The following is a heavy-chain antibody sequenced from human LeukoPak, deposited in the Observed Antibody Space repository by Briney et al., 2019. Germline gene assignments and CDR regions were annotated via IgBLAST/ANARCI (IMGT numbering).Heavy chain of an antibody. D-gene: IGHD3-22*01. CDR3: AAHDSSGYWVPVTRFDY. CDR1: GFTFSSYG. V-gene: IGHV3-30*03. CDR2: ISYDGSNK. Sequence: PGGSLRLSCAASGFTFSSYGMHWVRQAPGKGLEWVAVISYDGSNKYDADSVKGRFTISRDNAKNSLYLQMNSLRAEDTAVYYCAAHDSSGYWVPVTRFDYWGQGTLVTVSS. J-gene: IGHJ4*02.